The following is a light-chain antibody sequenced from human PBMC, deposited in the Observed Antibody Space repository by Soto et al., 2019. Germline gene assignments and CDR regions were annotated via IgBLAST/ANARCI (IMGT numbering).Light chain of an antibody. J-gene: IGKJ1*01. V-gene: IGKV3-20*01. CDR3: QQYGRSPWT. CDR1: QSVSSY. CDR2: GAS. Sequence: EIVLTQSPCTLSLSPGERAMLSFRASQSVSSYLAWYQQKPGQAPGLLIYGASSRATGIPDRFSGSGSGTDFTLTISRLEPEDFAVYYCQQYGRSPWTFGQGTKVDIK.